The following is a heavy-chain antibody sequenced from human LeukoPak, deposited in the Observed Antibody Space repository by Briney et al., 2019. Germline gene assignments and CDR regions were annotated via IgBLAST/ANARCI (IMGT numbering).Heavy chain of an antibody. CDR1: GGSISSYY. J-gene: IGHJ3*02. D-gene: IGHD3-10*01. CDR3: ARDIGYYGSGSYSSDAFDI. CDR2: IYTSGST. Sequence: SETLSLTCTVSGGSISSYYWSWIRQPAGKGLEWIGRIYTSGSTNYNPSLKSRVTMSVDTSKNQFSLKLSSVTAADTAVYYCARDIGYYGSGSYSSDAFDIWGQGTMVTVSS. V-gene: IGHV4-4*07.